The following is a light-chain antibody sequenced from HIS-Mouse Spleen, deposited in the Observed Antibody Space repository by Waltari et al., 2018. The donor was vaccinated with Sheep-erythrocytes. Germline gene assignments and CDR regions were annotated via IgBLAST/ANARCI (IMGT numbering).Light chain of an antibody. V-gene: IGLV3-19*01. Sequence: SSELTHDPAVSVALGQTVRITCQGDSLRSYYASWFQQKPGQAPVLVIYGKNNRPSGIPDRLSGSSSGNTASLTITGAQAEDEADFYCNSRDSSGNHLGVVFGGGTKLTVL. CDR2: GKN. J-gene: IGLJ2*01. CDR1: SLRSYY. CDR3: NSRDSSGNHLGVV.